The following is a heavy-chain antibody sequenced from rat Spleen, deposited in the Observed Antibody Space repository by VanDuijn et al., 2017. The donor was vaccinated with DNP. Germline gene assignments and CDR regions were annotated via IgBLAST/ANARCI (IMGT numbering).Heavy chain of an antibody. Sequence: EVKLVESGGGLVQPGRSLKLSCAASGFNFNDYWMGWVRQAPGKGLEWIGEINKDSRTIKYNPSLKDKFTISRDNGQNTLYLQMTKLGSEDTAIYYCARNNHYAMDAWGQGTSVTVSS. D-gene: IGHD1-10*01. CDR2: INKDSRTI. V-gene: IGHV4-2*01. CDR1: GFNFNDYW. CDR3: ARNNHYAMDA. J-gene: IGHJ4*01.